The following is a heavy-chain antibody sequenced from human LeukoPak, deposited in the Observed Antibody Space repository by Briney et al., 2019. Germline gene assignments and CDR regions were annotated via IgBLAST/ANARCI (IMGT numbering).Heavy chain of an antibody. D-gene: IGHD5-24*01. J-gene: IGHJ6*04. V-gene: IGHV3-21*01. Sequence: GGSLRLSCAASGFTFSSYSMNWVRQAPGKGLEWVSSISNSSSYIYYADSVKGRFTISRDNAKNSLYLQMNSLRAEDTAVYYCARDKVEMATINYYGMDVWGKGTTVTVSS. CDR2: ISNSSSYI. CDR3: ARDKVEMATINYYGMDV. CDR1: GFTFSSYS.